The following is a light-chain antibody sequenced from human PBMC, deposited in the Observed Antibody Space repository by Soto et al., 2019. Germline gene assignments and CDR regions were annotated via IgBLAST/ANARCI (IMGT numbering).Light chain of an antibody. CDR3: QQYDNLPFT. CDR2: DAS. Sequence: DIQMTQSPSSLSASVGDRVTITCQASQDISNYLNWYQQKPGKAHKPLIYDASNLETGVPSRFSGSGSGTDFTFTNSSLQAEYIATHYCQQYDNLPFTFGPGTKVDIK. J-gene: IGKJ3*01. V-gene: IGKV1-33*01. CDR1: QDISNY.